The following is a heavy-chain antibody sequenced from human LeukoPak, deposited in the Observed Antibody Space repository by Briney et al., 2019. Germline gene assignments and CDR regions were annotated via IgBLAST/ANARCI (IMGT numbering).Heavy chain of an antibody. CDR1: GYTFTAYY. V-gene: IGHV1-2*02. CDR3: ATDGAVAGTAYPEY. D-gene: IGHD6-19*01. Sequence: GASVKVSCKASGYTFTAYYIHWVRQAPGQGLEWMGWINPNSGGTKYAQKFQGRVTMTRDTSISTAYMELSSLTSDDTALYYCATDGAVAGTAYPEYWGQGTLVTVSS. J-gene: IGHJ4*02. CDR2: INPNSGGT.